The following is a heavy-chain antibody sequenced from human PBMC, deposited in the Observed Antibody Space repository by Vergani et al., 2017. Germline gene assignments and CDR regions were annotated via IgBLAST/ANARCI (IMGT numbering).Heavy chain of an antibody. CDR3: ARGTPGYQGGDRRFDP. D-gene: IGHD5-12*01. V-gene: IGHV3-48*01. Sequence: LVESGGGLVQPGGSLRLSCAASSFSVSSHYMTWVRQAPGKGLEWVSFISSSSTTISYADSVKGRFTISRDNGEYSLYLQMNSLRAEDTAVYFCARGTPGYQGGDRRFDPWGQGTLVTVSS. CDR1: SFSVSSHY. CDR2: ISSSSTTI. J-gene: IGHJ5*02.